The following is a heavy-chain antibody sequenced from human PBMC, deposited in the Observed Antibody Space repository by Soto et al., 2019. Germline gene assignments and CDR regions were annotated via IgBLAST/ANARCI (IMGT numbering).Heavy chain of an antibody. J-gene: IGHJ4*02. CDR1: GYTFTSYY. CDR3: AKDTTYYDILTGPS. D-gene: IGHD3-9*01. V-gene: IGHV3-23*01. CDR2: ISGSGGST. Sequence: SCKASGYTFTSYYMHWVRQAPGQGLEWVSAISGSGGSTYYADSVKGRFTISRDNSKNTLYLQMNSLRAEDTAVYYCAKDTTYYDILTGPSWGQGTLVTVSS.